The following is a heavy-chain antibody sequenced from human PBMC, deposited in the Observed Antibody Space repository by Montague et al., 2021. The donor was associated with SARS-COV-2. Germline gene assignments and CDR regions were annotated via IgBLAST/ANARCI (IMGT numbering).Heavy chain of an antibody. Sequence: SETLSLTCSVSGFSISSGFYWAWIRQSPGKGPEWIGTVYHSGYTHCNPSLKGRVTVSIDTSKNQFSLTVTSVTAADTAVYFRARRGYTGSDYFDYWGQGTLVTVSS. CDR3: ARRGYTGSDYFDY. CDR1: GFSISSGFY. V-gene: IGHV4-38-2*01. J-gene: IGHJ4*02. D-gene: IGHD5-12*01. CDR2: VYHSGYT.